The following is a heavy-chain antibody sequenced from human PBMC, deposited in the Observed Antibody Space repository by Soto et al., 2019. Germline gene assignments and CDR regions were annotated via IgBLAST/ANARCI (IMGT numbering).Heavy chain of an antibody. J-gene: IGHJ4*02. D-gene: IGHD6-13*01. V-gene: IGHV3-66*01. CDR1: GFIVSSNY. Sequence: GGSLRLSCAASGFIVSSNYMSWVRQAPGKGLEWVSVIYSGGSTYYADSVKGRFTISRDNSKNTLYLQMNSLRAEDTAVYYCASEPGAAAGTDYWGQGTLVASPQ. CDR3: ASEPGAAAGTDY. CDR2: IYSGGST.